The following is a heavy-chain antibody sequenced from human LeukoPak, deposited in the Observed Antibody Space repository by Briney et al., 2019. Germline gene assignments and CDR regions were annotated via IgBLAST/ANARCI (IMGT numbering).Heavy chain of an antibody. CDR1: GFTFSSYW. Sequence: GGSLRLSCAASGFTFSSYWMHWVRQAPGKGLVWVSRSNSDGSSTSYADSVKGRFTISRDNSKNTLYLQMNSLRAEDTAVYYCARGGVVVVAATDAFDIWGQGTMVTVSS. D-gene: IGHD2-15*01. V-gene: IGHV3-74*01. CDR3: ARGGVVVVAATDAFDI. CDR2: SNSDGSST. J-gene: IGHJ3*02.